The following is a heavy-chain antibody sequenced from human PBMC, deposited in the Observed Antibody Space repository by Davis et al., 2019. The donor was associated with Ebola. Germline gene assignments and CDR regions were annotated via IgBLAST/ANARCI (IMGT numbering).Heavy chain of an antibody. J-gene: IGHJ4*02. CDR3: ARDPLLAVAALASFDY. CDR1: GFTFSSYW. D-gene: IGHD6-19*01. CDR2: IKQDGSEK. V-gene: IGHV3-7*01. Sequence: GGSLRLSCAASGFTFSSYWMSWVRQAPGKGLEWVANIKQDGSEKYYVDSVKGRFTISRGNAKNSLYLQMNSLRAEDTAVYYCARDPLLAVAALASFDYWGQGTLVTVSS.